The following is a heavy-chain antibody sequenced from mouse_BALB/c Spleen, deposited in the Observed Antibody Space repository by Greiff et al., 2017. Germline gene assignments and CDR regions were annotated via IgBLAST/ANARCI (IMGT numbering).Heavy chain of an antibody. J-gene: IGHJ3*01. CDR2: INPYNDGT. CDR3: ARGYDGYYVGGAY. Sequence: EVQLQQSGPELVKPGASVKMSCKASGYTFTSYVMHWVKQKPGQGLEWIGYINPYNDGTKYNEKFKGKATLTSDKSSSTAYMELSSLTSEDSAVYYCARGYDGYYVGGAYWGHGTLVTVSA. CDR1: GYTFTSYV. D-gene: IGHD2-3*01. V-gene: IGHV1-14*01.